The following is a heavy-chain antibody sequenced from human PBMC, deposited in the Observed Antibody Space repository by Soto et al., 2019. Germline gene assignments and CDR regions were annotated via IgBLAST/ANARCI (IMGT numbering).Heavy chain of an antibody. CDR2: IIPIFGTA. Sequence: SVKVSCKAYGGTFSSYAISWVRQAPGQGLEWMGGIIPIFGTANYAQKFQGRVTITADESTSTAYMELSSLRSEDTAVYYCASQMVRGVIISTFDYWGQGTLVTVSS. CDR1: GGTFSSYA. CDR3: ASQMVRGVIISTFDY. V-gene: IGHV1-69*13. J-gene: IGHJ4*02. D-gene: IGHD3-10*01.